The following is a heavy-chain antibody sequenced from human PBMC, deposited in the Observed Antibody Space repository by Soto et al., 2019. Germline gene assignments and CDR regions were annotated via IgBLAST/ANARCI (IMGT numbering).Heavy chain of an antibody. CDR1: GGTFSSYA. J-gene: IGHJ4*02. CDR2: VIPISGSA. Sequence: QVQLVQCGAEVKKPGSSVKVSCKASGGTFSSYAISWVRQAPGQGLGWMGGVIPISGSANYAEKFQGRVTITADECTSTAYRELGGLKSEDPAVYYCASGGWEVATILRELDYWGKGTLVTVSS. D-gene: IGHD5-12*01. V-gene: IGHV1-69*12. CDR3: ASGGWEVATILRELDY.